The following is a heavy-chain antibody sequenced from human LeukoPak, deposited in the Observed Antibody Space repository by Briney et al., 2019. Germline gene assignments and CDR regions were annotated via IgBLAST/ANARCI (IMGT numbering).Heavy chain of an antibody. J-gene: IGHJ4*02. CDR3: ASSEYYYDSSGYPLGY. V-gene: IGHV4-30-4*01. D-gene: IGHD3-22*01. Sequence: SQTLSLTCTVSGGSISSGDYYWSWIRQPPGKGLEWIGYIYYSGSTYYNPSLKSRVTISVDTSKNQFSLKLSSVTAADTAVYYCASSEYYYDSSGYPLGYWGQGTLVTVSS. CDR2: IYYSGST. CDR1: GGSISSGDYY.